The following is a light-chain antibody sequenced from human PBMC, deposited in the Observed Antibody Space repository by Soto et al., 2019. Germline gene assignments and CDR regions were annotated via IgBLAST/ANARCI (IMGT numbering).Light chain of an antibody. J-gene: IGKJ1*01. V-gene: IGKV1-5*01. CDR1: QSVGNW. Sequence: DIQMTQSPSTLSASGGDRVTITCRASQSVGNWLAWYQHKPGKAPKLLIYDVSSLESGLPSRFSGSGSGTEFILTISSLQPDDFATYYCQQYDSYSWTFGQGTKVDIK. CDR3: QQYDSYSWT. CDR2: DVS.